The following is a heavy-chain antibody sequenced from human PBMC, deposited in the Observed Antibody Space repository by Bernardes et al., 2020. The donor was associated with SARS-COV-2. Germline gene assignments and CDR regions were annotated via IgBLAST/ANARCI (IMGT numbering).Heavy chain of an antibody. J-gene: IGHJ6*02. CDR2: ISGRGQSI. D-gene: IGHD3-10*01. CDR3: RVVWLGYLLSRRTDV. CDR1: GLTFSNYA. Sequence: GSLRLSCEVSGLTFSNYAMAWVRQPPGKGLEWVSVISGRGQSIFYADSVKGRFTISRDNSKNTLFLHMSSLRVEDSAVYYCRVVWLGYLLSRRTDVWGRGTTVTVSS. V-gene: IGHV3-23*01.